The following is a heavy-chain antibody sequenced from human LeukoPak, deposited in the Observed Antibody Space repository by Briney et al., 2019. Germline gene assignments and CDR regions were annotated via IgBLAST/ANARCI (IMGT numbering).Heavy chain of an antibody. CDR1: GYTFTNYG. J-gene: IGHJ4*02. CDR3: ARDERGSCSSSGCYYFDY. V-gene: IGHV1-18*01. CDR2: ITTYNGDA. D-gene: IGHD2-2*01. Sequence: ASVKVSCTASGYTFTNYGFSWVRQAPGQGLEWMGWITTYNGDANYAPKLQDRVTVTADTSTSTAYMELRNLRSDDTAFYYCARDERGSCSSSGCYYFDYWGQGTLVTVS.